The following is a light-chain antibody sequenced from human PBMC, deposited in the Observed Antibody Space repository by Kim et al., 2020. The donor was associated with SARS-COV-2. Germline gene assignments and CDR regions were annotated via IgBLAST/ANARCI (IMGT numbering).Light chain of an antibody. J-gene: IGLJ2*01. Sequence: SSELTQDPAVSVALGQTVRITCQGDSLRSYYATCYRQKPGQAPIVVIYGKNNRPSGIPDRFSGSSSGNTASLTITGTQEGDEADYYCNSRDSNDNVVFGGGTHLTVL. CDR2: GKN. CDR3: NSRDSNDNVV. CDR1: SLRSYY. V-gene: IGLV3-19*01.